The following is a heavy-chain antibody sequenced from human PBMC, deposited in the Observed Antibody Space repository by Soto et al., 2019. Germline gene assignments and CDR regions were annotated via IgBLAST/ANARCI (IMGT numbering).Heavy chain of an antibody. Sequence: QVQLVQSGAEVKKPGSSVTVSCKASGGTFSSYTISWVRQAPGQGLEWMGGLIPIFGTANYAQKLQGRVTITAEKSPSTANMELSSLRSAATAVYYCARGNHRWLQLWYFDLWGRGTLVTVSS. CDR1: GGTFSSYT. V-gene: IGHV1-69*14. CDR3: ARGNHRWLQLWYFDL. D-gene: IGHD5-12*01. J-gene: IGHJ2*01. CDR2: LIPIFGTA.